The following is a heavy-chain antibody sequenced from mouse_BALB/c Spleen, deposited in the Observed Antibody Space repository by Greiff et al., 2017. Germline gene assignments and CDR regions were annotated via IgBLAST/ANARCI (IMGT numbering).Heavy chain of an antibody. CDR1: GFSLTSYG. Sequence: VHLVESGPGLVAPSQSLSITCTVSGFSLTSYGVHWVRQPPGKGLEWLGVIWAGGSTNYNSALMSRLSISKDNSKSQVFLKMNSLQTDDTAMYYCARDISTWFAYWGQGTLVTVSA. CDR2: IWAGGST. CDR3: ARDISTWFAY. V-gene: IGHV2-9*02. J-gene: IGHJ3*01.